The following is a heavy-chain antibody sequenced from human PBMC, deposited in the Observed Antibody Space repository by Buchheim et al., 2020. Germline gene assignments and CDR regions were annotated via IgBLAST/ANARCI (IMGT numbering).Heavy chain of an antibody. D-gene: IGHD5-18*01. CDR1: GGPISSGGYY. V-gene: IGHV4-31*03. CDR3: ARDQGYSYGSSYYGMDV. J-gene: IGHJ6*02. Sequence: QVQLQESGPGLVKPSQPLSLTCTVSGGPISSGGYYWRWIRQHPGKGLEWIGYIYYSGSPYYNPSLQRRVTISVDTSKNQFSLKLSSVTAADTAVYYCARDQGYSYGSSYYGMDVWGQGTT. CDR2: IYYSGSP.